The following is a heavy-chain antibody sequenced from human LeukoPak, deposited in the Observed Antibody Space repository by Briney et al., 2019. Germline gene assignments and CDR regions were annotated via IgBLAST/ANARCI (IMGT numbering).Heavy chain of an antibody. D-gene: IGHD3-22*01. Sequence: PSETLSLTCAVSNYSISSGYYWGWIRQPPGKGLEWIGGIHHSGSTNYKPSLRSRVTISIDTSKNQFSLRLSSVTAADKAVYFCAILRGLSYDSGGYSDYWGQGTLVTVSS. CDR1: NYSISSGYY. V-gene: IGHV4-38-2*01. J-gene: IGHJ4*02. CDR2: IHHSGST. CDR3: AILRGLSYDSGGYSDY.